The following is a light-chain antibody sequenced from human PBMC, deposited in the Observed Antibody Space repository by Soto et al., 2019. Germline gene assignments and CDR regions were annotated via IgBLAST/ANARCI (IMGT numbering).Light chain of an antibody. Sequence: DIQMTQSPPSLSASVGDRVTITCRASQSISSYLNWYQQKPGKAPKLLIYAASSLQSGVPSRFSGSGSGTDFTLTISSLQPEDFATYYCQQSYSTPWTFGQGTKGDIK. J-gene: IGKJ1*01. CDR3: QQSYSTPWT. CDR2: AAS. V-gene: IGKV1-39*01. CDR1: QSISSY.